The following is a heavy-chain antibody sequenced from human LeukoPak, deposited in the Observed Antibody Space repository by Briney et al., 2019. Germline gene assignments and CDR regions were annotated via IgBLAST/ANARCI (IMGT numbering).Heavy chain of an antibody. J-gene: IGHJ4*02. V-gene: IGHV1-46*01. D-gene: IGHD2-21*02. CDR1: GYTFTSYY. CDR2: SNPIGGST. CDR3: ARGGPLAYCGGDCYWRGLYFDY. Sequence: GSSVTVSCKSSGYTFTSYYMHWVGQAPAQGLEWMGISNPIGGSTSYAQKFQGRVTMTRDMSTSTVYMELSSLRSEDPGVYYCARGGPLAYCGGDCYWRGLYFDYWGQGTLVTVSS.